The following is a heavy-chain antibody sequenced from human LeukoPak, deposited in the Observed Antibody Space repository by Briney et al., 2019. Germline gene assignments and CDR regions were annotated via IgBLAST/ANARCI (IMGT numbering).Heavy chain of an antibody. CDR2: IQSDGSKK. D-gene: IGHD2-21*01. Sequence: PGGSLRLSCAASGFTFSSYGMHWVRQAPGKGLEWVAAIQSDGSKKYYADSVKGRFIISRDQSENTLYLQMDNLRPEDTAVYFCARDNCATKSCFDYWGQGTLVTVSS. CDR1: GFTFSSYG. V-gene: IGHV3-30*02. J-gene: IGHJ4*02. CDR3: ARDNCATKSCFDY.